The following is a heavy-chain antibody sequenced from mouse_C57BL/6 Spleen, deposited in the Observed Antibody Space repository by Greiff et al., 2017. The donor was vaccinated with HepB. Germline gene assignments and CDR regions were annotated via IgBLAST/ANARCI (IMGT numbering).Heavy chain of an antibody. CDR1: GYAFSSSW. D-gene: IGHD2-3*01. J-gene: IGHJ1*03. Sequence: VQLQQSGPELVKPGASVKISCKASGYAFSSSWMNWVKQRPGKGLEWIGRIYPGDGDTNYNGKFKGKATLTADKSSSTAYMQLSSLTSEDSAVYFCARWLLRNFDVWDTGTTVTVSS. CDR3: ARWLLRNFDV. V-gene: IGHV1-82*01. CDR2: IYPGDGDT.